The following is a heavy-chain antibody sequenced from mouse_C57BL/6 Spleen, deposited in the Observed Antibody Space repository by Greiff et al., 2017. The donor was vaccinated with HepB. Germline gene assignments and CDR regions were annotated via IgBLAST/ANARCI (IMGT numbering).Heavy chain of an antibody. J-gene: IGHJ3*01. CDR3: ARPGSSYGFAY. Sequence: EVKLVESGGGLVQPGGSLSLSCAASGFTFTDYYMSWVRQPPGKALEWLGFIRNKANGYTTEYSASVKGRFTISRDNSQSILYLQMNALRAEDSATYYCARPGSSYGFAYWGQGTLVTVSA. CDR1: GFTFTDYY. CDR2: IRNKANGYTT. D-gene: IGHD1-1*01. V-gene: IGHV7-3*01.